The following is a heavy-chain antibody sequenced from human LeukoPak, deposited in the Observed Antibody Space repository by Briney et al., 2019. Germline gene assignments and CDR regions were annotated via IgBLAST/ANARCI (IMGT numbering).Heavy chain of an antibody. CDR3: ARSYCGGDCPSGY. J-gene: IGHJ4*02. CDR1: GYTFTGYY. D-gene: IGHD2-21*01. Sequence: SVKVSCKASGYTFTGYYMHWVRQAPGQGLEWMGGIIPIFGTANYAQKFQGRVTITADESTSTAYMELSSLRSEDTAVYYCARSYCGGDCPSGYWGQGTLVTVSS. V-gene: IGHV1-69*13. CDR2: IIPIFGTA.